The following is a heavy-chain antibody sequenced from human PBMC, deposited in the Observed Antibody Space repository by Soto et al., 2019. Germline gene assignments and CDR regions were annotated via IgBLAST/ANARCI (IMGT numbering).Heavy chain of an antibody. D-gene: IGHD6-19*01. CDR1: GYTFTGYY. J-gene: IGHJ4*02. V-gene: IGHV1-2*04. CDR2: INPNSGGT. CDR3: ARALYSSGWYDY. Sequence: QVQLVQSGAEVKKPGASVKVSCKASGYTFTGYYMHWVRQAPGQGLEWMGWINPNSGGTNYAQKFQGWVTITRDTSISTAYMELGRLRSDDTAVYYCARALYSSGWYDYWGQGTLVTVSS.